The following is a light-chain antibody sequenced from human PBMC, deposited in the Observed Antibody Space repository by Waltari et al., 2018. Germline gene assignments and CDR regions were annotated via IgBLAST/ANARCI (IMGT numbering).Light chain of an antibody. CDR1: QSISSW. CDR3: QQYNGYSGT. V-gene: IGKV1-5*03. J-gene: IGKJ4*01. CDR2: KAS. Sequence: DIQMTQSPSALSASVGDRVIITCRASQSISSWLAWYHQKAGKAPKLLIYKASTLQSGVPSRFSGSGSGTEFTLTISSLQPDDSATYYCQQYNGYSGTFGGGTKVEI.